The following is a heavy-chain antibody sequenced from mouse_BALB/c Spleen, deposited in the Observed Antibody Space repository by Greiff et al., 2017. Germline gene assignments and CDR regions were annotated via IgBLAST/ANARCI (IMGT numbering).Heavy chain of an antibody. CDR2: IWGDGST. D-gene: IGHD2-3*01. Sequence: VQLQESGPGLVAPSQSLSITCTVSGFSLTNSGVHWVRQSPGKGLEWLGVIWGDGSTNYNSAFKSRLSISKDNSKSQVFLKMNSLQTDDTARYYCAKPYDGYYPYAMDCWGQGTSVTVSS. V-gene: IGHV2-6-6*01. J-gene: IGHJ4*01. CDR3: AKPYDGYYPYAMDC. CDR1: GFSLTNSG.